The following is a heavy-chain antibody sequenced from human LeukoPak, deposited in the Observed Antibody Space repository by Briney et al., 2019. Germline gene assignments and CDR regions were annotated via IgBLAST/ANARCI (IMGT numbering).Heavy chain of an antibody. CDR1: GFTFSSNG. CDR3: ARMSGSHIDS. Sequence: GGSLRLSCAASGFTFSSNGMHWVRQAPGKGLEWVAVIWYDGSKKYYADSVKGRFTISRDNSKNTLDLQMDSLRAEDTAVYSCARMSGSHIDSWGQGTLVTVSS. V-gene: IGHV3-33*01. D-gene: IGHD1-26*01. CDR2: IWYDGSKK. J-gene: IGHJ4*02.